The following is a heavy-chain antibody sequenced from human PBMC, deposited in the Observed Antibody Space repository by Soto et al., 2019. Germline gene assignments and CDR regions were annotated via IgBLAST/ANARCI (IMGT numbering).Heavy chain of an antibody. CDR1: GFTFSYYG. D-gene: IGHD3-22*01. CDR2: ISYDGSNR. CDR3: ASGRYYYDSSGYYDY. Sequence: GGSLRLSCAASGFTFSYYGLHWVRHAPGKGLEWVAGISYDGSNRYYGDSVKGRFSISRDNPNNTLYLQMNSLRDEDTAVYYCASGRYYYDSSGYYDYWGQGTLVTVSS. J-gene: IGHJ4*02. V-gene: IGHV3-30*03.